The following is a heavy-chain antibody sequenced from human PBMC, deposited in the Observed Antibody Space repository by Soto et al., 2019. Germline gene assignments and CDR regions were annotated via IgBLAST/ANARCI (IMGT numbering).Heavy chain of an antibody. Sequence: SDTLSLTCTVSGGSISSYYWSWIRQPPGKGLEWIGYIYYSGSTNYNPSLKSRVTISVDTSKNQFSLKLSSVTAADTAVYYCARRGDAGWYEPHYFDYWGQGALVTVSS. CDR3: ARRGDAGWYEPHYFDY. J-gene: IGHJ4*02. D-gene: IGHD6-19*01. CDR1: GGSISSYY. CDR2: IYYSGST. V-gene: IGHV4-59*08.